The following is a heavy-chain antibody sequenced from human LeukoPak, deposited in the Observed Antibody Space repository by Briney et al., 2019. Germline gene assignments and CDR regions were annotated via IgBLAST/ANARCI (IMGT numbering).Heavy chain of an antibody. CDR1: GFTFSSYE. J-gene: IGHJ6*04. CDR3: ARDGVYCSGGSCYYYYYYGMDA. CDR2: ISSSGSTI. Sequence: PGGSLRLSCAASGFTFSSYEMNWVRQAPGKGLEWVSYISSSGSTIYYADSVKGRFTISRDNAKNSLYLQMNSLRAEDTTVYYCARDGVYCSGGSCYYYYYYGMDAWGKGTTVTVSS. V-gene: IGHV3-48*03. D-gene: IGHD2-15*01.